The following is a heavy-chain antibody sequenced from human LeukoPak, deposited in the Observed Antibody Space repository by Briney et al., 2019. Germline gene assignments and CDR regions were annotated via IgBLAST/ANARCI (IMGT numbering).Heavy chain of an antibody. V-gene: IGHV4-59*12. J-gene: IGHJ5*02. CDR3: ARSSVLRFLEHNWFDP. D-gene: IGHD3-3*01. CDR1: GGSISSYY. Sequence: SETLSLTCTVSGGSISSYYWSWIRRPPGKGLEWIGYIYYSGSTNYNPSLKSRVTISVDTSKNQFSLKLSSVTAADTAVYYCARSSVLRFLEHNWFDPWGQGTLVTVSS. CDR2: IYYSGST.